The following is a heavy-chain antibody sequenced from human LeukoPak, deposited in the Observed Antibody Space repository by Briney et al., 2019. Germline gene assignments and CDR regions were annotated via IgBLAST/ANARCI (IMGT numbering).Heavy chain of an antibody. Sequence: ASVKVSCKASGYTFTSYGISWVRQAPGQGLEWMGWISAYNGNTNYAQKLQGRVTMTTDTSTSTAYMELRSLRSDDTAVYYCARNRYSSSCLWFDPWGQGTLVTVSS. V-gene: IGHV1-18*01. CDR2: ISAYNGNT. CDR1: GYTFTSYG. CDR3: ARNRYSSSCLWFDP. D-gene: IGHD6-6*01. J-gene: IGHJ5*02.